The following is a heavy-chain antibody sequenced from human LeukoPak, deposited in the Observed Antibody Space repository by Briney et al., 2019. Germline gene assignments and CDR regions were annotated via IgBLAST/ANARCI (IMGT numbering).Heavy chain of an antibody. CDR2: INHSGST. Sequence: KPSETLSLTCAVYGGSFSGYYWSWIRQPPGKGLEWIGEINHSGSTNYNPSLKSRVTISVDTSKNQFPLKLSSVTAADTAVYYCARRNGSGSYFPQCYYYYYMDVWGKGTTVTISS. D-gene: IGHD3-10*01. J-gene: IGHJ6*03. CDR3: ARRNGSGSYFPQCYYYYYMDV. CDR1: GGSFSGYY. V-gene: IGHV4-34*01.